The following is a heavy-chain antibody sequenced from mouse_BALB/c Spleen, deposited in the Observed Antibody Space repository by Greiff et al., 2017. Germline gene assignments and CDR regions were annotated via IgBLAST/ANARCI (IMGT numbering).Heavy chain of an antibody. CDR3: ARRDGAMDY. V-gene: IGHV1S41*01. D-gene: IGHD2-3*01. J-gene: IGHJ4*01. Sequence: DLVKPGASVKLSCKASGYTFTSYWINWIKQRPGQGLEWIGRIAPGSGSTYYNEMFKGKATLTVDTSSSTAYIQLSSLSSEDSAVYFCARRDGAMDYWGQGTSVSVSA. CDR2: IAPGSGST. CDR1: GYTFTSYW.